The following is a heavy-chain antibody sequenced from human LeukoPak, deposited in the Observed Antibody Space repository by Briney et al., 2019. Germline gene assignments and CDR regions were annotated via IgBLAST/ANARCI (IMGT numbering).Heavy chain of an antibody. CDR3: ARDLGVGATGDFDY. CDR2: ISSSGSTI. Sequence: GSLRLSCAASGFTFSSYEMNWVRQAPGKGLEWVSYISSSGSTIYYADSVKGRFTISRDNAKNSLYLQMNSLRAEDTAVYYCARDLGVGATGDFDYWGQGTLVTVSS. V-gene: IGHV3-48*03. D-gene: IGHD1-26*01. J-gene: IGHJ4*02. CDR1: GFTFSSYE.